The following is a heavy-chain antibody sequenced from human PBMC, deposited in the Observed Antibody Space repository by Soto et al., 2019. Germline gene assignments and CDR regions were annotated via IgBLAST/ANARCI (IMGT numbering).Heavy chain of an antibody. J-gene: IGHJ4*02. D-gene: IGHD2-15*01. CDR2: IIPIFGTA. CDR1: GGTFSSYA. CDR3: ARAGKKGGRAHYFDY. Sequence: ASVKVSCKASGGTFSSYAISWVRQAPGQGLEWMGGIIPIFGTANYAQKFQGRVTITADESTSTAYMELSSLRSEDTAVYYCARAGKKGGRAHYFDYWGQGTLVTVSS. V-gene: IGHV1-69*13.